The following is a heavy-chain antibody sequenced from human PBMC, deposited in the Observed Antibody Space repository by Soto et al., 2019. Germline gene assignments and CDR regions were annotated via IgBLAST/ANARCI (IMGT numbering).Heavy chain of an antibody. J-gene: IGHJ4*02. CDR3: ARDAHFGSGSFGQYYFDY. D-gene: IGHD3-10*01. CDR2: IFFSGTT. Sequence: QVQLQESGPGLVKPSQTLSLTCTVSGGSMRSGTYYWSWIRQRPGKGLAWIGYIFFSGTTYYKPSLKSRVTISVDTSKNQFSLKLSSVTAADTAVYYCARDAHFGSGSFGQYYFDYWGQGTLVTVSS. CDR1: GGSMRSGTYY. V-gene: IGHV4-31*03.